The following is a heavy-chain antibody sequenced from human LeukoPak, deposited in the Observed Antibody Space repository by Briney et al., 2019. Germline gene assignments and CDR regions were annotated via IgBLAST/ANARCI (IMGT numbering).Heavy chain of an antibody. D-gene: IGHD3-22*01. V-gene: IGHV4-38-2*02. CDR1: GYSINFGHL. Sequence: PSKTLSLTCDVSGYSINFGHLWGWIRQPPGKGLEWIASINHSGRTYYTPSLKSRVTISVDTLKNQFSLKVTPVTAEDTAMYFCARESSAVAHTMMRDWLDPWGQGTLVTVSS. J-gene: IGHJ5*02. CDR2: INHSGRT. CDR3: ARESSAVAHTMMRDWLDP.